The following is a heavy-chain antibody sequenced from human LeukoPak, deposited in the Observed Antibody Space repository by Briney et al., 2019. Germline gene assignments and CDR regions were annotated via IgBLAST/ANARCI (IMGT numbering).Heavy chain of an antibody. Sequence: PGGSLRLPCSASGFTFSNYALAWVRQAPGKGLEYVSVITNNGVSTYYADSVKGRFTISRDNSKSTLYLQMSSLRAEDTAMYYCAMNWNCDYWGHGTLGTVSS. V-gene: IGHV3-64D*09. D-gene: IGHD1-1*01. J-gene: IGHJ4*03. CDR3: AMNWNCDY. CDR2: ITNNGVST. CDR1: GFTFSNYA.